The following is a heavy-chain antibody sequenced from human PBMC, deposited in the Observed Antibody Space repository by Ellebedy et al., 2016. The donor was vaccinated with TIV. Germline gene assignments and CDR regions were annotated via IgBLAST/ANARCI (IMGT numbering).Heavy chain of an antibody. Sequence: GESLKISCAASGFTFSSYWMSWVRQAPGKGLEWVANIKQDGSQKNYVDSVKGRFTISRDDAKNLLFLQLNSLRAEDTAVYYCARDLDSGSYWGNYWGQGTLVTVSS. CDR2: IKQDGSQK. CDR3: ARDLDSGSYWGNY. V-gene: IGHV3-7*01. D-gene: IGHD1-26*01. J-gene: IGHJ4*02. CDR1: GFTFSSYW.